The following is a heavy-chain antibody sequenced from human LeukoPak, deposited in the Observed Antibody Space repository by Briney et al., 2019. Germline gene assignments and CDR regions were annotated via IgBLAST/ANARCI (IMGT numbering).Heavy chain of an antibody. CDR1: GFTVSSNS. J-gene: IGHJ4*02. V-gene: IGHV3-7*03. D-gene: IGHD1-26*01. CDR3: ARDGTFRLDY. CDR2: IKQDGSDK. Sequence: GGSLRLSCAASGFTVSSNSMNWVRQAPGKGLEWVANIKQDGSDKNHVDSVKGRFTISRDNAKNTLYLQMNSLRAEDTALYYCARDGTFRLDYWGQGTLVSVSS.